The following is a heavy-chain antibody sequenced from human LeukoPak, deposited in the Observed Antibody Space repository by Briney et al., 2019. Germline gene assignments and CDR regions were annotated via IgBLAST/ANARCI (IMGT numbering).Heavy chain of an antibody. Sequence: PGGSLRLSCEVSGFTFSDYYMSWIRQAPGKGLEWVSYISSSGSTKNYEDSVKGRFTISRDNAKNSLYLQMDSLSAEDTAVYYCARDQAEEWLLSCYFDHWGQGALVTVSS. CDR2: ISSSGSTK. CDR3: ARDQAEEWLLSCYFDH. CDR1: GFTFSDYY. J-gene: IGHJ4*02. D-gene: IGHD3-3*01. V-gene: IGHV3-11*01.